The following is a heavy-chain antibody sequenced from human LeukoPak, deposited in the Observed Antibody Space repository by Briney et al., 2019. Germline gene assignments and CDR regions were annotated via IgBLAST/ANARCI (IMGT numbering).Heavy chain of an antibody. J-gene: IGHJ5*02. V-gene: IGHV1-2*06. D-gene: IGHD6-25*01. Sequence: ASVKVSCKASGYTFTGYYMHWVRQAPGQGLEWMGRINPNSGGTNYAQKFQGRVTMTRDTSISTAYMELGRLRSDDTAVYYCARVQGGYSSGFSEPFDPWGQGTLVTVSS. CDR1: GYTFTGYY. CDR2: INPNSGGT. CDR3: ARVQGGYSSGFSEPFDP.